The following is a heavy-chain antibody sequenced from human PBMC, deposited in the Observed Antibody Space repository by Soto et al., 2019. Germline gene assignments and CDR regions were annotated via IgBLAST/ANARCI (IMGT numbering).Heavy chain of an antibody. CDR2: ISAYNGNT. CDR1: GYTFTIYG. D-gene: IGHD2-2*02. J-gene: IGHJ5*02. CDR3: ARDYCSSTSCYTSLYWFDP. V-gene: IGHV1-18*01. Sequence: ASVKVSCKASGYTFTIYGSSWVRQAPGQGLEWMGWISAYNGNTNYAQKLQGRVTMTTDTSTSTAYMELRSLRSDDTAVYYCARDYCSSTSCYTSLYWFDPWGQGTLVTVSS.